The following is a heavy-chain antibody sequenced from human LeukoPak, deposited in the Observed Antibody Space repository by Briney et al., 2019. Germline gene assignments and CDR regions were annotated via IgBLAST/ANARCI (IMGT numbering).Heavy chain of an antibody. J-gene: IGHJ4*02. Sequence: PGGSLRLSCAASGFTFSDYYMSWIRQAPGKGLEWVAVISYDGSNKYYADSVKGRFTISRDNSKNTLYLQMNSLRAEDTAVYYCAKLVEGGKTGKGVIILDYWGQGTLVTVSS. CDR1: GFTFSDYY. V-gene: IGHV3-30*18. CDR2: ISYDGSNK. D-gene: IGHD3-10*01. CDR3: AKLVEGGKTGKGVIILDY.